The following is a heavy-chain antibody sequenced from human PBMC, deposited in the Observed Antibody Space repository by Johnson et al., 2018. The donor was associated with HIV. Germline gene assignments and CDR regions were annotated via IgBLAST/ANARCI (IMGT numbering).Heavy chain of an antibody. CDR1: GFTFSSFG. CDR3: ATNQYQLPAPFDI. V-gene: IGHV3-30*03. Sequence: QVQLVESGGGVVQPGRSLRLSCVGSGFTFSSFGMHWVRQAPGKGLEWVALISYDGSNKYYADSVKGRFTISRDNSKNTLYLQMNSLRAEDTAVYYCATNQYQLPAPFDIWGQGTMVTVSS. J-gene: IGHJ3*02. CDR2: ISYDGSNK. D-gene: IGHD2-2*01.